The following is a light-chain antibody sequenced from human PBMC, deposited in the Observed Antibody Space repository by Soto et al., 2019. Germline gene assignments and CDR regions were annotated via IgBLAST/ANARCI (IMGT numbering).Light chain of an antibody. CDR2: SAS. CDR1: ESVTSSH. Sequence: EIVLTQSPDTLCLSPGERATLSCRASESVTSSHIAWYQQKPGQAPRLLIYSASSRATGIPDRFSGSGSGTDFTLTISTLEPEDFAVYYCQYYGSTRNTFGQGIRLEIK. V-gene: IGKV3-20*01. J-gene: IGKJ5*01. CDR3: QYYGSTRNT.